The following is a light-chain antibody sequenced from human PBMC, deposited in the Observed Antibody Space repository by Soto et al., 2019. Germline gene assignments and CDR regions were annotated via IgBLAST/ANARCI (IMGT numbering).Light chain of an antibody. CDR1: QSISSW. CDR3: QQYNSIPWT. CDR2: KAS. Sequence: DIQMTQSPSTLSASVGDRVTITFRASQSISSWLAWYQQKPGKAPKLLIYKASSLESGVPSRFSGSGSGTEFTLTISSLQPDDFATYYCQQYNSIPWTFGQGTKVEIK. J-gene: IGKJ1*01. V-gene: IGKV1-5*03.